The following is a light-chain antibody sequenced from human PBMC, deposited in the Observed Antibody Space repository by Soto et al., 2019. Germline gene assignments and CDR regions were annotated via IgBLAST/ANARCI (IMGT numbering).Light chain of an antibody. CDR3: QQYDTYPWT. CDR1: QSVSSN. CDR2: GAS. V-gene: IGKV3-15*01. J-gene: IGKJ1*01. Sequence: EIVMTQSPATLSVSPGERATLSCRASQSVSSNLAWYQQKPGQAPRLLIYGASTRATGIPARFSGSGSGTEFTLTISSLRPDAFATYYCQQYDTYPWTFGQGTKVDIK.